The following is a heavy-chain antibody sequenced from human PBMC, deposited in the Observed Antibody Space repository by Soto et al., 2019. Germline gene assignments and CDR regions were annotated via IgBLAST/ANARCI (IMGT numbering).Heavy chain of an antibody. CDR3: ARTIRSITGTVSWFDP. CDR2: FSSSSITL. CDR1: GFTFSSYS. V-gene: IGHV3-48*01. J-gene: IGHJ5*02. D-gene: IGHD1-20*01. Sequence: GGSLRLSCAASGFTFSSYSMNWVRQAPGKGLEWVSYFSSSSITLFYADSVKGRFTISRDNAKNSLYLQMNSLRAEDTALYYCARTIRSITGTVSWFDPWGQGTLVTVSS.